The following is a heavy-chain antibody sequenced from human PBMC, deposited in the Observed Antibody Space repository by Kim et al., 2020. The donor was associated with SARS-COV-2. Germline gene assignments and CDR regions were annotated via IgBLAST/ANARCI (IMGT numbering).Heavy chain of an antibody. V-gene: IGHV3-30-3*01. J-gene: IGHJ6*02. Sequence: GGSLRLSCAASGFTFSSYAMHWVRQAPGKGLEWVAVISYDGSNKYYADSVKGRFTISRDNSKNTLYLQMNSLRAEDTAVYYCARDRSYYGSGSYPFYYYGMDVWGQGTTVTVSS. D-gene: IGHD3-10*01. CDR1: GFTFSSYA. CDR3: ARDRSYYGSGSYPFYYYGMDV. CDR2: ISYDGSNK.